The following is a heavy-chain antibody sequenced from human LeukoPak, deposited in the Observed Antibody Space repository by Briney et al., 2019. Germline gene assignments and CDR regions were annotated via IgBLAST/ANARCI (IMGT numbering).Heavy chain of an antibody. Sequence: PGGSLRLSCTASRFTFDDYAMHWVRPAPEKGLEWVSGISWNSGSIGYADSVKGRFTISRDNAKNSLYLQMNSLRAEDTALYYCAKDMAGGIAVAGTGFDYWGQGTLVTVSS. CDR3: AKDMAGGIAVAGTGFDY. D-gene: IGHD6-19*01. J-gene: IGHJ4*02. CDR1: RFTFDDYA. V-gene: IGHV3-9*01. CDR2: ISWNSGSI.